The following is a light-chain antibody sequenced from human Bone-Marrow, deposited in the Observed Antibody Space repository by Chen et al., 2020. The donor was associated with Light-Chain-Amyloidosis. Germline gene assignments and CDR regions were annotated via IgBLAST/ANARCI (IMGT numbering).Light chain of an antibody. Sequence: SYELTQPPSLSVSPGQTARITCYGDDWPTQDAYWYQPKPGQAHVLVIHIDTERPSGISELFSGSSSVTTSTLTISGVQAEDEADYHCQSADSSGTYEVIFGGGTKLTVL. J-gene: IGLJ2*01. CDR3: QSADSSGTYEVI. V-gene: IGLV3-25*03. CDR2: IDT. CDR1: DWPTQD.